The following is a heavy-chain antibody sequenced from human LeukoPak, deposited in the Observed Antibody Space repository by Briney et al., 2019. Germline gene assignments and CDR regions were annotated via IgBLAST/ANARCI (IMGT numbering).Heavy chain of an antibody. CDR3: ATLISGWSLY. D-gene: IGHD6-19*01. Sequence: GGSLRLSCAVSGSGFTFNNYWMHWVRQAPGKGLVWVSRINADGSTTSYADSVRGRFTISRDNAKNTLYLQMNSLRAEDTAVYYCATLISGWSLYWGQGTLVTVSS. CDR2: INADGSTT. CDR1: GSGFTFNNYW. V-gene: IGHV3-74*01. J-gene: IGHJ4*02.